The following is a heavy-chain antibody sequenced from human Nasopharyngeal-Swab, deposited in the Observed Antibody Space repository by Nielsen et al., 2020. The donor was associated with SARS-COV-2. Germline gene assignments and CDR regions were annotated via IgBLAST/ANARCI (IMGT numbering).Heavy chain of an antibody. V-gene: IGHV5-51*01. CDR1: GYSFATYW. D-gene: IGHD4-23*01. J-gene: IGHJ5*01. CDR2: IYPGDSDT. CDR3: ARGGLYGGNSVGNWFDS. Sequence: GSLRLSCKASGYSFATYWIGWVRQMPGKGLEWMGIIYPGDSDTRYSPPFQGQVTMSADKSLTTAYLQWSSLKASDSAMYYCARGGLYGGNSVGNWFDSWGQGTLVTVSS.